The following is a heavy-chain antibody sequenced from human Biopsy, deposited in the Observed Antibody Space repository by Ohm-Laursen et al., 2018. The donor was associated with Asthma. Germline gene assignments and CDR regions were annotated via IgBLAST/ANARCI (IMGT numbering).Heavy chain of an antibody. CDR2: ISFDGSTK. J-gene: IGHJ6*02. V-gene: IGHV3-30*03. CDR3: ARDVVWFREVGGMDV. CDR1: GFTLTTYA. Sequence: SLRLSCAASGFTLTTYAIHWVRQAPGKGLEWVAVISFDGSTKYSADSVKGRFIVSRDISKNILSLQMNSLRPEDTAVYYCARDVVWFREVGGMDVWGQGTTVTVSS. D-gene: IGHD3-10*01.